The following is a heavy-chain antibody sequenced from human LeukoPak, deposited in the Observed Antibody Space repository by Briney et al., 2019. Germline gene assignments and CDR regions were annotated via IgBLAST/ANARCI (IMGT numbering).Heavy chain of an antibody. CDR3: ARGSQYCSSTSCYRGNYYYYYMDV. J-gene: IGHJ6*03. CDR1: GGTFSSYA. Sequence: SVKVSCKASGGTFSSYAISWVRQAPGQGLEWMGGIIPIFGTANYAQKFQGRVMITADESTSTAYMELSSLRSEDTAVYYCARGSQYCSSTSCYRGNYYYYYMDVWGKGTTVTVS. D-gene: IGHD2-2*02. V-gene: IGHV1-69*13. CDR2: IIPIFGTA.